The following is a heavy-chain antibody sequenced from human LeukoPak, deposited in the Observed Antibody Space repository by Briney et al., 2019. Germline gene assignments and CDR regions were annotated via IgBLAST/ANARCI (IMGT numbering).Heavy chain of an antibody. CDR3: ARLNWNDVWFDP. CDR2: IYYNGST. CDR1: GGSISSYY. Sequence: PSETLSLTCTVSGGSISSYYWSWIRQPPGKGLEWIGYIYYNGSTNYNPSLKSRVTISVDTSKNQFSLKLSSVTAADTAVYYCARLNWNDVWFDPWGQGTLVTVSS. V-gene: IGHV4-59*08. D-gene: IGHD1-1*01. J-gene: IGHJ5*02.